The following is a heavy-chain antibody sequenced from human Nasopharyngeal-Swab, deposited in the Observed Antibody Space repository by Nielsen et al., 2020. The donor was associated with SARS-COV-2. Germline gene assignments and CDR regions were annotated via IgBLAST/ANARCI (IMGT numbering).Heavy chain of an antibody. J-gene: IGHJ6*03. D-gene: IGHD3-3*01. CDR1: GFTFSSYS. V-gene: IGHV3-21*01. CDR3: ARGGLLRFGNMDV. Sequence: GESLKISYAASGFTFSSYSMNWVRQAPGKGLEWVSSISSSSSYIYYADSVKGRFTISRDNAKNSLYLQMNSLRAEDTAVYYCARGGLLRFGNMDVWGKGTTVTVSS. CDR2: ISSSSSYI.